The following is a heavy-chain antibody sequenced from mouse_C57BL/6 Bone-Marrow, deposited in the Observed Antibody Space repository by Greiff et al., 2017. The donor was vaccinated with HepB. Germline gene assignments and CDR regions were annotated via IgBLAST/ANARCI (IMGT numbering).Heavy chain of an antibody. CDR3: ASPLITTVVAFYAMDY. V-gene: IGHV5-6*01. CDR2: ISSGGSYT. CDR1: GFTFSSYG. Sequence: EVNLVESGGDLVKPGGSLKLSCAASGFTFSSYGMSWVRQTPDKRLEWVATISSGGSYTYYPDSVKGRFTISRDNAKNTLYLQMSSLKSEDTAMYYCASPLITTVVAFYAMDYWGQGTSVTVSS. J-gene: IGHJ4*01. D-gene: IGHD1-1*01.